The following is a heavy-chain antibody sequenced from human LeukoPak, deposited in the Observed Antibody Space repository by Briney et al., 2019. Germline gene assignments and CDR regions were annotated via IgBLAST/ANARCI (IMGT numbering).Heavy chain of an antibody. Sequence: GGSLRLSCAASGFTFSSYAMHWVRQAPGKGLEWVAVISYDGSNKYYADSVKGRFTISRDNSKNTLYLQMNSLRAEDTAVYYCARDAVTMVRGVMYYYYYYMDVWGKGTTVTVSS. V-gene: IGHV3-30*04. CDR1: GFTFSSYA. CDR2: ISYDGSNK. J-gene: IGHJ6*03. D-gene: IGHD3-10*01. CDR3: ARDAVTMVRGVMYYYYYYMDV.